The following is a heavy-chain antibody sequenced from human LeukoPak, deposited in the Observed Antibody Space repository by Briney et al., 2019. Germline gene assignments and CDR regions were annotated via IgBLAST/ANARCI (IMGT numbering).Heavy chain of an antibody. Sequence: GGSLRLSCAASGFTFSSYAMHWVRQAPGKGLEWVAIISYDGSNKYYADSVKGRFTISRDNSKNTLYLQMNSLRAEDTAVYYCAREGSSGAFDIWGQGTVVTVSS. CDR2: ISYDGSNK. CDR3: AREGSSGAFDI. J-gene: IGHJ3*02. V-gene: IGHV3-30*04. CDR1: GFTFSSYA. D-gene: IGHD6-19*01.